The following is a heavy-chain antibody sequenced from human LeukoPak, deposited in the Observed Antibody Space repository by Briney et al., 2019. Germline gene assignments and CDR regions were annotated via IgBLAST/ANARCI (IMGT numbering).Heavy chain of an antibody. CDR2: IDPSGGST. CDR1: GYTFTSYY. J-gene: IGHJ5*02. V-gene: IGHV1-46*01. Sequence: ASVKVSCKASGYTFTSYYMHWVRQAPGQGLEWMGIIDPSGGSTNYAQKFQGRVTMTRDTSISTAYMELRGLSSEDTAVYYCVRDGEGVAISVNYWFDPWGQGTLVTVSS. CDR3: VRDGEGVAISVNYWFDP. D-gene: IGHD3-10*01.